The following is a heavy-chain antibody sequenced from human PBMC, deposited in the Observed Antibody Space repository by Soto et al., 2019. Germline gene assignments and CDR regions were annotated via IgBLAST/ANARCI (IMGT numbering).Heavy chain of an antibody. CDR1: GFTFSRYG. J-gene: IGHJ4*02. V-gene: IGHV3-30*18. CDR2: IAYDGSDT. Sequence: GGSLRLSCAASGFTFSRYGMQWVRQAPGKGLEWVTLIAYDGSDTYYADSLKGRFTISRDNSKNTLYLQMNSLRAEDTAVYYCAKDRQWLGVGDFDYWGQGTLVTVSS. CDR3: AKDRQWLGVGDFDY. D-gene: IGHD6-19*01.